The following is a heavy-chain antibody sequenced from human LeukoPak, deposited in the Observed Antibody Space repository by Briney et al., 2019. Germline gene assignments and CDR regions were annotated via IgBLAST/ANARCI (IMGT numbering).Heavy chain of an antibody. CDR3: ARRGGTVVGDTGYHYWYFDN. CDR2: ISDSGST. D-gene: IGHD5-12*01. V-gene: IGHV4-59*08. J-gene: IGHJ4*02. CDR1: GGSISSYY. Sequence: SETLSLTCTVSGGSISSYYWSWVRQFPGKGLEWIGYISDSGSTNYSPSLESRVTISVDTSKNKFILMLSSVTAADTAVYYCARRGGTVVGDTGYHYWYFDNWGQGTLVTVSS.